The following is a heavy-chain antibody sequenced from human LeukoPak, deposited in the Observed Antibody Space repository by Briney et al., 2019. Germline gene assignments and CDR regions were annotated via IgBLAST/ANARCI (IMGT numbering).Heavy chain of an antibody. J-gene: IGHJ4*02. D-gene: IGHD3-22*01. V-gene: IGHV1-18*01. CDR3: ARVDLYYDSSGYSRAANDY. CDR1: GYTFTGYA. CDR2: VSAYNGVT. Sequence: GASVKVSCKASGYTFTGYAISWVRQAPGQGLEWMGWVSAYNGVTNYAQNFQDRVTMTTDTPTTTAYMELRSLRSDDTAVYFCARVDLYYDSSGYSRAANDYWGQGTLVTVSS.